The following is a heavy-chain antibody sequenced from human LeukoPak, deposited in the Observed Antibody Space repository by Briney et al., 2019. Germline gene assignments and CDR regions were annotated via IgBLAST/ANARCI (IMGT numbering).Heavy chain of an antibody. CDR1: GGSVSTYY. J-gene: IGHJ4*02. Sequence: SETLSLTCTVSGGSVSTYYWSWIRQPPGKGLEWIGYIYYSGSTKYNPSLKSRVTISVDTSKNQFSLKLSSVTAADTAVYYCARGARAGYNLEPFDYWGQGTLVTVSS. CDR3: ARGARAGYNLEPFDY. V-gene: IGHV4-59*08. D-gene: IGHD5-24*01. CDR2: IYYSGST.